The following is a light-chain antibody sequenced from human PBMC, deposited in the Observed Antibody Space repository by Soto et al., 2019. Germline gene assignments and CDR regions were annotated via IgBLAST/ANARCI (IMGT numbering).Light chain of an antibody. J-gene: IGLJ1*01. Sequence: QSVRTQPASVSGSPGQTVTISCTGTSSDVGDYNYASWYQQHPGKAPKLMIYEVGNRPSGVSSRFSGSKSGNTASLTISGLQAEDEADYYCKSFTSSSTFVFGTGTKVTVL. CDR3: KSFTSSSTFV. V-gene: IGLV2-14*01. CDR1: SSDVGDYNY. CDR2: EVG.